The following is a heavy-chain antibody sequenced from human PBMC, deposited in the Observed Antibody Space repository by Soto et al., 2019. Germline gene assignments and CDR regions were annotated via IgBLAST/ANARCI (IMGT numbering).Heavy chain of an antibody. Sequence: KPSETLSLTCTVSGVSITTSSYFWGWIRQPPGKGLEWLGSVYYSGSTYYNPSLKSRVTISVDTSKNQFSLKLTSVTAADTAVYYRANTLRGDYYFFQHWGQGTLVTVSS. CDR1: GVSITTSSYF. J-gene: IGHJ1*01. V-gene: IGHV4-39*01. CDR3: ANTLRGDYYFFQH. D-gene: IGHD2-21*02. CDR2: VYYSGST.